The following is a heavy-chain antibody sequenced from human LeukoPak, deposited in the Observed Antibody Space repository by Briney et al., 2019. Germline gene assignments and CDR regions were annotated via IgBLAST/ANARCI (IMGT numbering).Heavy chain of an antibody. CDR1: GGSFSGYY. J-gene: IGHJ4*02. CDR2: INHSGST. V-gene: IGHV4-34*01. Sequence: PSETLSLTCAVYGGSFSGYYWSWIRQPPGKGLEWIGEINHSGSTNYNPSLKSRVTISVDTSKNQFSLKLSSVTAADTAVYYCARRSYYYGSESSVWGQGTLVTVSS. CDR3: ARRSYYYGSESSV. D-gene: IGHD3-10*01.